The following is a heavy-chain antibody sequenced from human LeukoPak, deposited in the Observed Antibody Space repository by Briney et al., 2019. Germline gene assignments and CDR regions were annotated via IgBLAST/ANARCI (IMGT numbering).Heavy chain of an antibody. D-gene: IGHD2-2*01. V-gene: IGHV1-69*13. CDR2: IIPIFGTA. J-gene: IGHJ4*02. CDR1: EGTFSSYA. CDR3: ARERDRYCSSTSCYQPQ. Sequence: SVKVSCKASEGTFSSYAISWVRQAPGQGLEWMGGIIPIFGTANYAQKFQGRVTITADESTSTAYMELSSLRSEDTAVYYCARERDRYCSSTSCYQPQWGQGTLVTVSS.